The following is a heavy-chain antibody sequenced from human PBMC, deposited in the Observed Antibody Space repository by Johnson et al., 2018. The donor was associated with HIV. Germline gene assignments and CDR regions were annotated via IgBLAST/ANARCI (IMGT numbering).Heavy chain of an antibody. Sequence: VQLVESGGGLVKPGGSLRLSCAASGFTFSNAWMSWVRQAPGKGLEWVGRIKSKTDGGTTDYAAPVKGRFTISRDDSKNTLYLQMNSLRAEDTAVYFCARAINDAFDIWGQGTMVTVSS. CDR2: IKSKTDGGTT. CDR1: GFTFSNAW. J-gene: IGHJ3*02. V-gene: IGHV3-15*01. CDR3: ARAINDAFDI.